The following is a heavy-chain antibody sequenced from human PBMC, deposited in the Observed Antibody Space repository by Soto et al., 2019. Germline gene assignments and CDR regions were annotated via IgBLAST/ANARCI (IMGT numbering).Heavy chain of an antibody. CDR3: AREDDSWSVYSSYYRFYAVDV. V-gene: IGHV3-48*02. J-gene: IGHJ6*02. CDR1: GFTFNIYG. Sequence: EVQLVESGGGVVQPGGSLRLSCAASGFTFNIYGMNWVRQAPGKGREWISYISSSGATMYYVESVRGRFTLSRENAKNSQYVLMNIRREEDTAVYYCAREDDSWSVYSSYYRFYAVDVWGQGTTVTVSS. D-gene: IGHD3-3*01. CDR2: ISSSGATM.